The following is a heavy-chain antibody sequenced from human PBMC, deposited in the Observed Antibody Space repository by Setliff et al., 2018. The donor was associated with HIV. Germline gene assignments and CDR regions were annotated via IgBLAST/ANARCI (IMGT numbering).Heavy chain of an antibody. J-gene: IGHJ4*02. Sequence: SETLSLTCAVYGGPFNFYFWTWIRQTPGKGLEWIGDISHSGKSNYNPSLESRVTMSVDTSKNRFSLRLTSVTAADTAIYYCARSSGRYSTSSLAFWGQGTLVTVSS. CDR1: GGPFNFYF. V-gene: IGHV4-34*01. CDR3: ARSSGRYSTSSLAF. CDR2: ISHSGKS. D-gene: IGHD6-6*01.